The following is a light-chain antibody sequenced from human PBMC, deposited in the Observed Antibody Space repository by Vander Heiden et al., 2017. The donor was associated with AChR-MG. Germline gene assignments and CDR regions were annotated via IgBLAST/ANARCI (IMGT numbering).Light chain of an antibody. Sequence: DIQLTQYPSFLSASVGDRVTITCRASQGIKNYLAWYQQKPGKAPKLLIFAASTLQSGVPYRFSGSGSGTEFTLTISSLQPEDFATYYCQQVYKSPPITFGQGTRLEIK. CDR2: AAS. CDR1: QGIKNY. J-gene: IGKJ5*01. V-gene: IGKV1-9*01. CDR3: QQVYKSPPIT.